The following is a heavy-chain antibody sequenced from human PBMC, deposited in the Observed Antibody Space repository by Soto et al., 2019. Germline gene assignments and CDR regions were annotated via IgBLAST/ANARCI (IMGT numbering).Heavy chain of an antibody. Sequence: GGSLXLSCAVSGFAVSSNYMNWVRQAPGKGLEWVAIIYSDENTYYADSVKGRFTISRHNSKNMLYLQMNSLRAEDTAVYFCARENDFWHSYGTYHSYLDVWGKGTTVTVSS. J-gene: IGHJ6*03. CDR1: GFAVSSNY. D-gene: IGHD3-3*01. CDR3: ARENDFWHSYGTYHSYLDV. V-gene: IGHV3-53*04. CDR2: IYSDENT.